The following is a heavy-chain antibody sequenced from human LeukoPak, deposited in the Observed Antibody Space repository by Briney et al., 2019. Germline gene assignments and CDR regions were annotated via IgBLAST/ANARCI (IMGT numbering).Heavy chain of an antibody. Sequence: NPGGSLRLSCAASGFTFSNAWMRWVRQRPGKGLEWVGRIKSKADGGTTDYAAPLKGRFTISRDDSKNTLFLQMNSLKTEDTAVYYCTTGYYTGQNQRYYSDYWGQGTLVTVSS. V-gene: IGHV3-15*01. D-gene: IGHD2-8*02. CDR3: TTGYYTGQNQRYYSDY. CDR1: GFTFSNAW. J-gene: IGHJ4*02. CDR2: IKSKADGGTT.